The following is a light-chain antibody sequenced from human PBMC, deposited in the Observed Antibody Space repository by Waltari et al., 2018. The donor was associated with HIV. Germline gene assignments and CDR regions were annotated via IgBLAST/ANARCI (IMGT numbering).Light chain of an antibody. Sequence: SALTQPASVSGSPGQTITITCTGTGSAVGGYNYVLWYQQHTGKAPKLMIYDVSNRPPGGINRFSSATSGNTASLTISGLPAVDEAAYYCTSYTSSSTYVFGTGTKVTVL. CDR1: GSAVGGYNY. CDR2: DVS. J-gene: IGLJ1*01. CDR3: TSYTSSSTYV. V-gene: IGLV2-14*01.